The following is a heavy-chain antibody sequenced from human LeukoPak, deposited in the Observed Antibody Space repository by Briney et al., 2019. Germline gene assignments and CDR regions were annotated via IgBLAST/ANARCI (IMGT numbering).Heavy chain of an antibody. CDR2: INPSGGST. CDR1: GYTFTNYY. V-gene: IGHV1-46*01. J-gene: IGHJ4*02. Sequence: ASVKVSCKASGYTFTNYYMHWVRQAPGQGLEWMGLINPSGGSTSYAQNFQDRVTMTRDTSTSTVYMELSSLGSEDTAVYYCARDWGRGYSYGWAYFDYWGQGTLVTVSS. D-gene: IGHD5-18*01. CDR3: ARDWGRGYSYGWAYFDY.